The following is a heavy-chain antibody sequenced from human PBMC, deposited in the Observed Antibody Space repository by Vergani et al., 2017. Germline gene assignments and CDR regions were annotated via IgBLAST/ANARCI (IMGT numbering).Heavy chain of an antibody. D-gene: IGHD6-19*01. CDR1: GFTFSSYS. V-gene: IGHV3-21*01. CDR2: ISSSSSYI. CDR3: ARKLGGGWPSGAFDI. J-gene: IGHJ3*02. Sequence: EVQLVESGGGLVKPGGSLRLSCAASGFTFSSYSMNWVRQAPGKGLEWVSSISSSSSYIYYADSVKGRFTISRDNAKNSLYLQMNSLRAEDTAVYYCARKLGGGWPSGAFDIWGQGTMVTVSS.